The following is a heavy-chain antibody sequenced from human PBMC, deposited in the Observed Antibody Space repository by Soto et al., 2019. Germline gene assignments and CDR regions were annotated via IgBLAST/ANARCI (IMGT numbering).Heavy chain of an antibody. D-gene: IGHD1-1*01. CDR3: AREVQLERLRQYEDQSNWFDP. V-gene: IGHV1-2*04. J-gene: IGHJ5*02. Sequence: QVQLVQSGAEVKKPGASVKVSCKASGYTFTGYYMHWVRQAPGQGLEWMGWINPNSGGTNYAQKFQGWVIMTMDTSIITAYMELSRLRSDDTAVYYCAREVQLERLRQYEDQSNWFDPWGQGTLVTVSS. CDR2: INPNSGGT. CDR1: GYTFTGYY.